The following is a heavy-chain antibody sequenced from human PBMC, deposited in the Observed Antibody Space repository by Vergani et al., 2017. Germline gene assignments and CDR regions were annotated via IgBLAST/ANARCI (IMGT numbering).Heavy chain of an antibody. J-gene: IGHJ4*02. CDR1: GFTFDDYA. D-gene: IGHD1-26*01. V-gene: IGHV3-9*01. CDR3: ARVFGGSYY. CDR2: ISWNSGSI. Sequence: EVQLVESGGGLVQPGRSLRLSCAASGFTFDDYAMHWVRQAPGKGLEWVSGISWNSGSIGYADSVKGRFTISRDNANNSLYLQMNSLRAEDTAVYYCARVFGGSYYWGQGTLVTVSS.